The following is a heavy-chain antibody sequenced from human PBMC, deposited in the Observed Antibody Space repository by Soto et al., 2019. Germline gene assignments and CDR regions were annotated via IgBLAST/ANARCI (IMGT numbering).Heavy chain of an antibody. Sequence: ASVKVSCKASGYTFTGYYMHWVRQAPGRGLEWMGWINPKSGDTNYAQKFQGWVSMTRDTSINTAYIELSRLTSDDTAVYYCAREDYDILTGYGMDVWGQGTTVTVSS. V-gene: IGHV1-2*04. D-gene: IGHD3-9*01. CDR2: INPKSGDT. CDR3: AREDYDILTGYGMDV. CDR1: GYTFTGYY. J-gene: IGHJ6*02.